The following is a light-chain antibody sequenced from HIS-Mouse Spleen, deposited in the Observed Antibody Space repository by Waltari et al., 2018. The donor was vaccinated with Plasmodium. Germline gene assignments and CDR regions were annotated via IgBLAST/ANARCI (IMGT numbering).Light chain of an antibody. V-gene: IGKV1-39*01. CDR2: AAS. J-gene: IGKJ1*01. Sequence: DIQMTQSPSSLSASVEDRVTITCRASQSISSYLNWYQQKPGKAPKLLIYAASSLQSGVPSRFSGTGSGTDFTLTISSLQPEDFATYFCQQSYSTWTFGQGTKVETK. CDR1: QSISSY. CDR3: QQSYSTWT.